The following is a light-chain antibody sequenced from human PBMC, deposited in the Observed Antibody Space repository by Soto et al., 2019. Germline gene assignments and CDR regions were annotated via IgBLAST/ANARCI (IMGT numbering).Light chain of an antibody. CDR2: AAS. CDR3: LLDFRYFWA. CDR1: QAIRTA. J-gene: IGKJ1*01. Sequence: AIQLTQSPSSLYASVGDRVTITCRASQAIRTALGWYQQKPGKVPKLLIYAASILQSGVPSRFSGSGSGTDFTLTISSMQTEDFAHYYCLLDFRYFWAFGQGTKVDIK. V-gene: IGKV1-6*01.